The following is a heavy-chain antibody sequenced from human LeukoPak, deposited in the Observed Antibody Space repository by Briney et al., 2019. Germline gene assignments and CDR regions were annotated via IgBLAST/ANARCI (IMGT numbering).Heavy chain of an antibody. D-gene: IGHD3-10*01. CDR3: ARDRVSYGSGSYYLASGSR. CDR1: GGTFSSYA. J-gene: IGHJ4*02. Sequence: GASVKVSCKASGGTFSSYAISWVRQAPGQGLEWMGGIIPIFGTANYAQKFQGRVTITADKSTSTAYMELSSLRSEDTAVYYCARDRVSYGSGSYYLASGSRWGQGTLVTVSS. CDR2: IIPIFGTA. V-gene: IGHV1-69*06.